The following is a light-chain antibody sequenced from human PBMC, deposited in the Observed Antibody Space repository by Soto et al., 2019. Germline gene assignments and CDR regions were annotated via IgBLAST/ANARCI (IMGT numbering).Light chain of an antibody. CDR3: LQDYNYPRT. V-gene: IGKV1-6*01. J-gene: IGKJ1*01. CDR1: QGIRNE. Sequence: AIQMTQSPSSLFGSLGDRVTITCRASQGIRNELGWYQQRPGKAPKLLIYAASTLESGVPSRFSASGSGTDFTLTISSLRPEDFATYYCLQDYNYPRTFGQGTKVEIK. CDR2: AAS.